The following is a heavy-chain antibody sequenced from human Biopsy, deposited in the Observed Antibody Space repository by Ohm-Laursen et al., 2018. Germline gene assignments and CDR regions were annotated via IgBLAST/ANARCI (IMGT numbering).Heavy chain of an antibody. Sequence: ASVKVSCKASGGAFTNYAINWVRQAPGHGLEWMGGIITVSETAGYAERFQGRVTITADATTTTAYMDLSGLRSEDTAVYYCVAYPSSGFFENNDDFAMDVWGQGTTVIVSS. CDR2: IITVSETA. D-gene: IGHD6-19*01. CDR1: GGAFTNYA. CDR3: VAYPSSGFFENNDDFAMDV. V-gene: IGHV1-69*13. J-gene: IGHJ6*02.